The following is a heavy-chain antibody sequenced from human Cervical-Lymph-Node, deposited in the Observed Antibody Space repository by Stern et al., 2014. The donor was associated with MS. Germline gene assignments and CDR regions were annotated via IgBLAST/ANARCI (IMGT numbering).Heavy chain of an antibody. CDR3: ASYYYGAGSPEYYGMDV. V-gene: IGHV3-30*03. J-gene: IGHJ6*02. CDR1: GFTFSSYG. Sequence: VHLVESGGGVVQPGESLKLSCAGTGFTFSSYGMHWVRQVPGKGLEWVAVISYDGDYRYHADSIKGRFTISRDNSKNTLFLQMNSLRPEDSAVYYCASYYYGAGSPEYYGMDVWGRGTTVTVSS. CDR2: ISYDGDYR. D-gene: IGHD3-10*01.